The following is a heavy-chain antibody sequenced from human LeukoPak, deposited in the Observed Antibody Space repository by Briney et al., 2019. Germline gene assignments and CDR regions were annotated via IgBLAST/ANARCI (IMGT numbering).Heavy chain of an antibody. J-gene: IGHJ4*02. V-gene: IGHV3-30*18. Sequence: GGSLRLSCAASTFTFSNYGMHWVRQAPGKGLEWVAVISYDGSNKYYADSVKGRFTISRDNSKNTLYLQMNSLRAEDTAVYYCAKDYSGYCSGGSCYDGFDYWGQGTLVTVSS. CDR2: ISYDGSNK. D-gene: IGHD2-15*01. CDR1: TFTFSNYG. CDR3: AKDYSGYCSGGSCYDGFDY.